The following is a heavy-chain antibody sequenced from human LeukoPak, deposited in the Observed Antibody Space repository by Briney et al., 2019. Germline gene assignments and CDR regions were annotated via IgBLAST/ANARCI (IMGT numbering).Heavy chain of an antibody. CDR3: ARPYYYDCSNYAAGFDY. Sequence: ASVKVSCKASGYTFSSYAMNWVRQAPGQGLEWMGGINTKTGNPTYAQGFTGRFVFSLDTSVSTAYLQISSLKAEDTAVYYCARPYYYDCSNYAAGFDYWGQGSLVTVSS. D-gene: IGHD3-22*01. J-gene: IGHJ4*02. CDR2: INTKTGNP. V-gene: IGHV7-4-1*02. CDR1: GYTFSSYA.